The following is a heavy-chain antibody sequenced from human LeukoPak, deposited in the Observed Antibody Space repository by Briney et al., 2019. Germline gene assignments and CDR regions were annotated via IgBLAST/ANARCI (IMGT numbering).Heavy chain of an antibody. D-gene: IGHD3-16*02. V-gene: IGHV3-30*18. CDR3: AKDLGSYLDY. J-gene: IGHJ4*02. Sequence: GRSLRLSCAASGFTFSSYGMHWVRQAPGKGLEWVAVISYDGSNKYYADSVKGRFTISRDNSKNTLYLQMDSLRAADTAVYYCAKDLGSYLDYWGQGPLVTVSS. CDR2: ISYDGSNK. CDR1: GFTFSSYG.